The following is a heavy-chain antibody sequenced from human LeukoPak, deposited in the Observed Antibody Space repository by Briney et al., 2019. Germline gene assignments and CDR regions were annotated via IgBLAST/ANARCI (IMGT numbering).Heavy chain of an antibody. Sequence: GGSLRLSCAASGFTFSAYTMSWVRQALGKGLEWVSSISSTSYVFSADSLKGRFAISRDNAKNSLYLQMNSLRAEDTAVYYCARDLYYYGSGNYVPGFPDYWGQGTLVTVSS. CDR2: ISSTSYV. CDR1: GFTFSAYT. J-gene: IGHJ4*02. D-gene: IGHD3-10*01. CDR3: ARDLYYYGSGNYVPGFPDY. V-gene: IGHV3-69-1*02.